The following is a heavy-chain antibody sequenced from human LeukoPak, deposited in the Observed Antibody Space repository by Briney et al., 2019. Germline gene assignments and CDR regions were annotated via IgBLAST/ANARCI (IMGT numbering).Heavy chain of an antibody. CDR1: GYTFTGYY. Sequence: GASVKVSCKASGYTFTGYYMHWVRQAPGQGLEWMGWISAYNGNTNYAQKLQGRVTMTTDTSTSTAYMELRSLRSDDTAVYYCAREPPIPYYYDSSGYYGYFQHWGQGTLVTVSS. D-gene: IGHD3-22*01. CDR3: AREPPIPYYYDSSGYYGYFQH. V-gene: IGHV1-18*04. J-gene: IGHJ1*01. CDR2: ISAYNGNT.